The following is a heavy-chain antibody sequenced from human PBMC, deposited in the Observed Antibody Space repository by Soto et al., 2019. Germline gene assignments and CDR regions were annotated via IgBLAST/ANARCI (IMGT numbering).Heavy chain of an antibody. D-gene: IGHD3-10*01. Sequence: SETLSLTCTVSGGSVSSGSFYWGWIRQPPGKGLEWIGYIYDSGNANYNPSLKSRVTILVDTSKNQFSLKLSSVTAADTAMYYCARTYSWGSGRGRSMDVWGQGTTVTVS. V-gene: IGHV4-61*01. J-gene: IGHJ6*02. CDR2: IYDSGNA. CDR1: GGSVSSGSFY. CDR3: ARTYSWGSGRGRSMDV.